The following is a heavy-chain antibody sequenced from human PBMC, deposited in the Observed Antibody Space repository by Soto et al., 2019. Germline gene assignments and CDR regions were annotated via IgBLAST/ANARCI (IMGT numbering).Heavy chain of an antibody. V-gene: IGHV3-23*01. Sequence: GGSLRLSCAGSGFTFSSYGMSWVRQAPGKGLGWVSGISGSGDNTYYADSVKGRLTISIDNSKNTLYLQMNSLTVEDTAVYFCAKSQYYHGTTGYLDNWGQGTLVTVSS. J-gene: IGHJ4*02. CDR1: GFTFSSYG. D-gene: IGHD3-10*01. CDR3: AKSQYYHGTTGYLDN. CDR2: ISGSGDNT.